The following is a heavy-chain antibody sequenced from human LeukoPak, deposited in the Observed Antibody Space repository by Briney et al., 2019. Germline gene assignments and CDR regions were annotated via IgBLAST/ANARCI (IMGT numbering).Heavy chain of an antibody. J-gene: IGHJ4*02. CDR2: ISFDGSNK. D-gene: IGHD4-17*01. CDR3: AKDPSSGDYGDRYYFDY. CDR1: GLTFSTYG. Sequence: GGSLRLSCAASGLTFSTYGMHWVRQAPGKGLEWVAVISFDGSNKYYADSVKGRFTISRDNSKSTLYLLMNSLRAEDTAVYYCAKDPSSGDYGDRYYFDYWGQGTLVTVSS. V-gene: IGHV3-30*18.